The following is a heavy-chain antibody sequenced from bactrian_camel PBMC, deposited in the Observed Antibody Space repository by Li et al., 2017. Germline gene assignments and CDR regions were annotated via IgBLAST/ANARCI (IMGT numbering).Heavy chain of an antibody. J-gene: IGHJ6*01. CDR1: DLAIDNAC. Sequence: VQLVESGGGSVQTADSLDLSCAVSDLAIDNACMAWFRQIPGKDREGVAVIDRNGGTEYTDSVKGRFTISVGGAENTHYLQMNSLKPDVTAMYYCAPSPQTGPSSRGWCSAASFGYWGPGTQVTVS. V-gene: IGHV3S55*01. D-gene: IGHD5*01. CDR2: IDRNGGT. CDR3: APSPQTGPSSRGWCSAASFGY.